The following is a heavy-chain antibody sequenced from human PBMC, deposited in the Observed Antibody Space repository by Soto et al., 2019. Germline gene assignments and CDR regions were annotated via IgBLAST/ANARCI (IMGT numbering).Heavy chain of an antibody. CDR2: ISYDGSNK. CDR1: GFTFSSYA. CDR3: ATGRSCSGGSCSFTLEYFLH. Sequence: QVQLVESGGGVVQPGRSLRLSCAASGFTFSSYAMHWVRQAPGKGLEWVAVISYDGSNKYYADSVKGRFTISRDNSKNTLYLQMNSLRDEDTAVYFCATGRSCSGGSCSFTLEYFLHWGQGTRVTVSS. V-gene: IGHV3-30-3*01. J-gene: IGHJ1*01. D-gene: IGHD2-15*01.